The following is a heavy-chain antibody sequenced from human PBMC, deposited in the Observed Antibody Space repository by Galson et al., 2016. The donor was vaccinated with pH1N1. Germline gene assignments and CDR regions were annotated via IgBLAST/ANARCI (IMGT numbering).Heavy chain of an antibody. CDR2: IGYDGVKK. CDR3: ESHLMWFPDGLGMDV. D-gene: IGHD2-21*01. Sequence: SLRLSCAASGFTFSTDGMHWLRQAPGKGLEGMAVIGYDGVKKYYSDSVKCRFTVSRDNSKNTLYLQMNRLGVEDTAFYFCESHLMWFPDGLGMDVWGQGTRVTVSS. CDR1: GFTFSTDG. V-gene: IGHV3-33*01. J-gene: IGHJ6*02.